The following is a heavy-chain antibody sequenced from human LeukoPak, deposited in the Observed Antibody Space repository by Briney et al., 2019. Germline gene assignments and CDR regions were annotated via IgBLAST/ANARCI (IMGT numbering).Heavy chain of an antibody. Sequence: GGSLRLSCAASGFTFSSYSMNWVRQAPGKGLEWVSSISSSSSYIYYADSVKGRFTISRDNAKNSLYLQMNSLRAEDTALYYCASGSGFYYFDYWGQGTLVTVSS. D-gene: IGHD3-10*01. CDR3: ASGSGFYYFDY. V-gene: IGHV3-21*01. CDR2: ISSSSSYI. CDR1: GFTFSSYS. J-gene: IGHJ4*02.